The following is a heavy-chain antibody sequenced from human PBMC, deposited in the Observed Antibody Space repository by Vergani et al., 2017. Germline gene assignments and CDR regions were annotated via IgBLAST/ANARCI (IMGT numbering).Heavy chain of an antibody. CDR2: ISSSSSYT. CDR3: ARDSLGYYDSSGYLDY. V-gene: IGHV3-11*06. D-gene: IGHD3-22*01. CDR1: GFTFSDYY. J-gene: IGHJ4*02. Sequence: QVQLVESGGGLVKPGGSLRLSCAASGFTFSDYYMSWIRQAPGKGLEWVSYISSSSSYTNYADSVKGRFTISRDNAKNSLYLQMNSLRAEDTAVYYCARDSLGYYDSSGYLDYWGQGTLVTVSS.